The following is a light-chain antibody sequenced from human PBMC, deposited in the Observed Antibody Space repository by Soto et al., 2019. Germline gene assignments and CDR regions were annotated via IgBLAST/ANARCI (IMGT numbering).Light chain of an antibody. Sequence: EIVLTQSPGTLSLSPGERATLSCRASQSVSSSYLAWYQQKPGQAPRLLIYGASSRATGIPDRFSGSGSGTDFTITISRLEPEDFAVYYCQQYGISLWTFGQGTKVQIK. V-gene: IGKV3-20*01. CDR2: GAS. CDR3: QQYGISLWT. CDR1: QSVSSSY. J-gene: IGKJ1*01.